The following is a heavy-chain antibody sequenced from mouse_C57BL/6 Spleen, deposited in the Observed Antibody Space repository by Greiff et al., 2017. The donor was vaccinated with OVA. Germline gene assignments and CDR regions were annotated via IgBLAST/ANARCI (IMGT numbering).Heavy chain of an antibody. CDR3: ARRGYGSSYWYFDV. J-gene: IGHJ1*03. D-gene: IGHD1-1*01. CDR1: GFTFSDYG. V-gene: IGHV5-17*01. CDR2: ISSGSSTI. Sequence: EVQLQQSGGGLVKPGGSLKLSCAASGFTFSDYGMHWVRQAPEKGLEWVAYISSGSSTIYYADTVKGRFTISRDNAKNTLFLQMTSLRSEDTAMYYCARRGYGSSYWYFDVWGTGTTVTVSS.